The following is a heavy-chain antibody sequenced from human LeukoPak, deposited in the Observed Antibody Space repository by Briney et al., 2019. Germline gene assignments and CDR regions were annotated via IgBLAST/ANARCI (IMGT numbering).Heavy chain of an antibody. V-gene: IGHV1-69*01. Sequence: SVKVSCKASGGTFSSYAISWVRQAPGQGLEWMGGIITIFGTANYAQKFQGRVTITADESTSTAYMELSSLRSEDTAVYYCASRLGYCSGGSCYLPLDYWGQGTLVTVSS. CDR2: IITIFGTA. J-gene: IGHJ4*02. D-gene: IGHD2-15*01. CDR3: ASRLGYCSGGSCYLPLDY. CDR1: GGTFSSYA.